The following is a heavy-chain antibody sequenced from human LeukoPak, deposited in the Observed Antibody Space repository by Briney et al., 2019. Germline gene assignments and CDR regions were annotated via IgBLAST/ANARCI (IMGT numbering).Heavy chain of an antibody. CDR2: INHSGST. D-gene: IGHD6-19*01. Sequence: SETLPLTCAVYGGSFSGYYWSWIRQPPGKGLEWIGEINHSGSTNYNPSLKSRVTISVDTSKNQFSLKLSSVTAADTAVYYCARDSSGWLFDYWGQGTLVTVSS. J-gene: IGHJ4*02. V-gene: IGHV4-34*01. CDR3: ARDSSGWLFDY. CDR1: GGSFSGYY.